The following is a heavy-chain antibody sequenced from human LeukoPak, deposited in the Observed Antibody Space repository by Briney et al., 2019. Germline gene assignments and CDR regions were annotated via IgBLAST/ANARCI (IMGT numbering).Heavy chain of an antibody. CDR1: GYTFTAYY. CDR3: ARDLSHYCGGDCSTFDY. Sequence: ASVKVSCKASGYTFTAYYMHWVRQAPGQGLQWMGWIDPSSGGTNYAQRFQGRVTMTRDTSISTAYMKLSSLRPDDTAVYYCARDLSHYCGGDCSTFDYWGQGTLVTVSS. D-gene: IGHD2-21*01. CDR2: IDPSSGGT. J-gene: IGHJ4*02. V-gene: IGHV1-2*02.